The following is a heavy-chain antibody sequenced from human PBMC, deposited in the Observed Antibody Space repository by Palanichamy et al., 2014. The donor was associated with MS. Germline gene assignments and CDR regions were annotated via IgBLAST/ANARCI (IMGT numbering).Heavy chain of an antibody. D-gene: IGHD6-19*01. J-gene: IGHJ3*02. CDR2: IYYSGST. V-gene: IGHV4-59*01. CDR3: TRTVAGTMSAFDI. CDR1: GGSISSYY. Sequence: QMQLQESGPGLVKPSETLSLSCTVSGGSISSYYCSWIRQPPGKGLEWIGYIYYSGSTNYNPSLKSRVTVSVDTSKNQFTLKLSAVTAADTAVYYCTRTVAGTMSAFDIWGQGTMVTVSS.